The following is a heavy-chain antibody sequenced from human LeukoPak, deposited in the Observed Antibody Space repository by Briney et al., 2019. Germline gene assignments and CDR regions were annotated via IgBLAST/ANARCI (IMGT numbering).Heavy chain of an antibody. CDR1: GGSISNYY. J-gene: IGHJ4*02. CDR3: ARHGGWLAGARN. CDR2: IYYSGST. V-gene: IGHV4-59*08. D-gene: IGHD6-19*01. Sequence: SETLSLTCTVSGGSISNYYWSWIRQSPGKGLEWIGYIYYSGSTNYNPSLKSRVTISVDTSKNQFSLKLTSVTAADTAVYYCARHGGWLAGARNWGQGTLVSVSS.